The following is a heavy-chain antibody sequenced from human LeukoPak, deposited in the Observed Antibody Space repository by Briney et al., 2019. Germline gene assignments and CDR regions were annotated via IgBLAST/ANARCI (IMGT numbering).Heavy chain of an antibody. Sequence: GGSLRLSCAASGFTFSSYTMNWVRQAPWKALELVSSISSSSRSIFYADSVRGRFTTSRDSAKNSLFLQMNSLRGEDKAVYYCARPHGYLTGPGFDYWGQGTLVTVSS. J-gene: IGHJ4*02. CDR3: ARPHGYLTGPGFDY. D-gene: IGHD1-20*01. CDR1: GFTFSSYT. CDR2: ISSSSRSI. V-gene: IGHV3-21*01.